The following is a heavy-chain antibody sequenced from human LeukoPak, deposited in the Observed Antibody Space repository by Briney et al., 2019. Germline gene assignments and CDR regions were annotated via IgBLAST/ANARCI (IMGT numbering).Heavy chain of an antibody. CDR2: IYYSGGT. CDR1: GGSISSSTYY. CDR3: ARGDLGEYFDY. Sequence: KASETLSLTCTVSGGSISSSTYYWGWIRQPPGKGLEWIGSIYYSGGTYYNPSLKSRVTISVDTSKNQFSLKLSSVTAADTAVYYCARGDLGEYFDYWGQGTLVTVSS. J-gene: IGHJ4*02. V-gene: IGHV4-39*07. D-gene: IGHD1-26*01.